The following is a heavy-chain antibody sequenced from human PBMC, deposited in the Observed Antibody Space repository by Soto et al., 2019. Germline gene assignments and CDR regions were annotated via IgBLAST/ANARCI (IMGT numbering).Heavy chain of an antibody. D-gene: IGHD3-16*01. Sequence: SETLSLTCTVSGGSISSYYWSWIRQPPGKGLEWIGYIYYSGSTNYNPSLKRRVTISVDTSKNQFSLKLSSVTAADTAVYYCARCRGGEYDYGMDVWGEGTTVIASS. CDR2: IYYSGST. V-gene: IGHV4-59*01. CDR1: GGSISSYY. CDR3: ARCRGGEYDYGMDV. J-gene: IGHJ6*04.